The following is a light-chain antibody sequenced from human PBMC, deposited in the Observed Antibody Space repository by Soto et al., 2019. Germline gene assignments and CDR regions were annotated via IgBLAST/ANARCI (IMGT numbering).Light chain of an antibody. CDR2: AVS. V-gene: IGLV2-14*01. J-gene: IGLJ1*01. Sequence: QSALPQPASVSGSPGQSITLSCTGTRSDVGGYNYVSWYQQHPGKAPKLMIYAVSNRPSGVSNRFSGSKSGNTASLTISGLQAEDEADYYCSSYTSSSTLFYVFGTGTKLTVL. CDR3: SSYTSSSTLFYV. CDR1: RSDVGGYNY.